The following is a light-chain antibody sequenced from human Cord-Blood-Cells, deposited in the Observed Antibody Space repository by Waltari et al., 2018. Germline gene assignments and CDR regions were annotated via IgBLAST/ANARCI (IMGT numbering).Light chain of an antibody. Sequence: AIRMTQPPSSFSASTGDRVTITWRASQGIRSYLAWYQQKPGKAPKLLIYAASTLQSGVPSRFSGSGSGTDFTLTISCLQSEDFATYYCQQYYSYPRTFGQGTKVEIK. CDR3: QQYYSYPRT. J-gene: IGKJ1*01. V-gene: IGKV1-8*01. CDR2: AAS. CDR1: QGIRSY.